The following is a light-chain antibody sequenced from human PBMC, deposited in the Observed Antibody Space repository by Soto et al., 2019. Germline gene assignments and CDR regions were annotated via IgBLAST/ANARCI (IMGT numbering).Light chain of an antibody. CDR2: AAS. Sequence: EIVMMQSPATLSVSPGERATLSCRASQSVRSNLAWYQQKPGQAPRLLIFAASTRATVIPARFRGSGSGTDFTLTISRLEPEDFAVYYCQQYGSSLTFGPGTKVDNK. CDR3: QQYGSSLT. CDR1: QSVRSN. V-gene: IGKV3D-15*02. J-gene: IGKJ3*01.